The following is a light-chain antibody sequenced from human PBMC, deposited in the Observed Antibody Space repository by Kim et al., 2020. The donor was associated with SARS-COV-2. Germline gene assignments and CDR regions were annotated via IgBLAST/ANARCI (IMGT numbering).Light chain of an antibody. V-gene: IGLV3-21*03. CDR2: DDS. J-gene: IGLJ2*01. CDR1: NIGDKN. CDR3: QVWDSSSDHVV. Sequence: SYELTQPPSVSVAPGKTAWITCGGDNIGDKNVHWYHQKPGQAPVLVVYDDSARPSGIPERFSGSNSANTATLTISRVEVGDEADYYCQVWDSSSDHVVFGGGTQLTVL.